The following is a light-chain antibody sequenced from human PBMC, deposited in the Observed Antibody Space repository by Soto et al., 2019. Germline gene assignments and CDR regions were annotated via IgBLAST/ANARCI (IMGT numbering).Light chain of an antibody. Sequence: DIQMTQSPPTLAASVGDRVTISCRASESITNWLAWYQHKPGQAPKLLIYKASSLESGVPSRFSGSGSGTEFTLTSSSLQPDYFATYYCQQYRSPPWTCGQGTKVEIK. V-gene: IGKV1-5*03. CDR3: QQYRSPPWT. CDR1: ESITNW. J-gene: IGKJ1*01. CDR2: KAS.